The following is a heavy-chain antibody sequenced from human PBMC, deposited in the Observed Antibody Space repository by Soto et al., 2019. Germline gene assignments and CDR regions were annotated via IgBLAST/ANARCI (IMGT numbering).Heavy chain of an antibody. CDR2: INHSGST. CDR3: ARVQRRGYGSGSDDY. CDR1: GGSFSGYY. Sequence: QVQLQQWGAGLLKPSETLSLTCAVYGGSFSGYYWSWIRQPPGKGLEWIGEINHSGSTNYNPSLKSRVTISVDTSKNQFPLKLSSVTAADTAVYYCARVQRRGYGSGSDDYWGQGTLVTVSS. V-gene: IGHV4-34*01. D-gene: IGHD3-10*01. J-gene: IGHJ4*02.